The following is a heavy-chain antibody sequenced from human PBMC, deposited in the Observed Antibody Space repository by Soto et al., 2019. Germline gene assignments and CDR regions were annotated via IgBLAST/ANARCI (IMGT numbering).Heavy chain of an antibody. CDR3: ARDQGYTSPV. CDR2: ISSSSSYI. CDR1: GFTFSSDS. Sequence: GGSLRLSCAASGFTFSSDSMNWVRQAPGKGLEGGSSISSSSSYIYYADPVKGRFTVSRDNAKSTRYLQMNSLTAEDTAVYFCARDQGYTSPVWGQATLVTVAS. D-gene: IGHD5-18*01. J-gene: IGHJ4*01. V-gene: IGHV3-21*01.